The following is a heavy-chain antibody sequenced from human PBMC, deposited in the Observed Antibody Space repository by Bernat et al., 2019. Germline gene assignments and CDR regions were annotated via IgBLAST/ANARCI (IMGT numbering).Heavy chain of an antibody. CDR1: GYTFTSYG. CDR2: ISAYNGNT. V-gene: IGHV1-18*01. CDR3: ARDFPDILTGYPLYYYYYGMDV. D-gene: IGHD3-9*01. J-gene: IGHJ6*02. Sequence: QVQLVQSGAEVKKPGASVKVSCKASGYTFTSYGISWVRQAPGQGLEWMGWISAYNGNTNYAQKLQGRVTMTTDTSTSTAYMELRSLRSDDTAVYYCARDFPDILTGYPLYYYYYGMDVWGQGTTVTVSS.